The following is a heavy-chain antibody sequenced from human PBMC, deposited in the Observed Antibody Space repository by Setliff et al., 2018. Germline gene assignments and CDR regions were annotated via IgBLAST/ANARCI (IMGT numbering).Heavy chain of an antibody. CDR2: IIPMFGTT. V-gene: IGHV1-69*13. CDR1: GGTFSSYA. Sequence: SVKVSCKASGGTFSSYAIDWVRQAPGQGLEWMGGIIPMFGTTNYAQRSRGRVTITADESTTTAYLELSSLRSEDTAVYYCARDLGYCSRTSCHGDWFDPWGQGTLVTVSS. D-gene: IGHD2-2*01. CDR3: ARDLGYCSRTSCHGDWFDP. J-gene: IGHJ5*02.